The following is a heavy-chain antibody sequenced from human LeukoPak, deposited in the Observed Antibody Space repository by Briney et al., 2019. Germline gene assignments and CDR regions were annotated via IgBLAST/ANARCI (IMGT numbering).Heavy chain of an antibody. Sequence: ASVKVSCKASGYTFTSYDMHWVQQAPGQGLEWMGIINPSGDSTSYAQKFQGRVTMTRDTSTSTVYMELSGLRSEDTAVYYCASVLYCGADCYSGRYFFDYWGQGTLVTVSS. CDR3: ASVLYCGADCYSGRYFFDY. D-gene: IGHD2-21*02. J-gene: IGHJ4*02. CDR1: GYTFTSYD. V-gene: IGHV1-46*01. CDR2: INPSGDST.